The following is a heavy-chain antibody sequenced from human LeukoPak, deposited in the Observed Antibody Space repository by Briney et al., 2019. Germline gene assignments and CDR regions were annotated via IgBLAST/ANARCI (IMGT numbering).Heavy chain of an antibody. CDR3: ARGRPYYYMDV. Sequence: SETLFLTWTVLGGSIRTYYWSRIRQPPGNGLEWIEYIYYSRSTNYNPSLKSRVTISVDTSKNQFSLKLSSVTAADTAVYYCARGRPYYYMDVWGKGTTVTVSS. CDR2: IYYSRST. CDR1: GGSIRTYY. J-gene: IGHJ6*03. V-gene: IGHV4-59*01.